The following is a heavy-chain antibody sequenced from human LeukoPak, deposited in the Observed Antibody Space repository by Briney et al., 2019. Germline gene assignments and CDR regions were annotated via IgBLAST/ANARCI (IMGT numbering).Heavy chain of an antibody. CDR1: GFTFSTYW. CDR3: AKDDLAGKDY. J-gene: IGHJ4*02. Sequence: GGSLRLSCAASGFTFSTYWMSWVRQAPGKGLEWAANIKQDGSEKYYVDSVKGRFTISRDNSKNTLYLQMNSLRAEDTAVYYCAKDDLAGKDYWGQGTLVTVSS. D-gene: IGHD7-27*01. CDR2: IKQDGSEK. V-gene: IGHV3-7*03.